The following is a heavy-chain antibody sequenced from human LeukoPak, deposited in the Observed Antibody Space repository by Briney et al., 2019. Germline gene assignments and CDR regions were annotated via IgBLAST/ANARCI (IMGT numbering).Heavy chain of an antibody. D-gene: IGHD3-22*01. J-gene: IGHJ4*02. Sequence: EASVKVSCKASGYTFTSYDINWVRQAAGQGLEWMGWMNPNSGNTDYAQKFQGRVTMTRNTSISTPYMELSSLRSEDTAVYYCARGTRRAMIVDWGQGTLVTVSS. V-gene: IGHV1-8*01. CDR2: MNPNSGNT. CDR1: GYTFTSYD. CDR3: ARGTRRAMIVD.